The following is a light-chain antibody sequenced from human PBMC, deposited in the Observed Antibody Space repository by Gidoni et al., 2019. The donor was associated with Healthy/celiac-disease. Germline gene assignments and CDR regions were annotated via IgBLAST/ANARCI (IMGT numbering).Light chain of an antibody. CDR3: SSYTSSSTLV. Sequence: GQSITISCTGTSSDVGGYNYVSWYQQHPGKAPKLMIYDVSNRPSGVSNRFSGSKSGNTASLTISGLQAEDEADYYCSSYTSSSTLVFGTGTKVTVL. V-gene: IGLV2-14*04. CDR2: DVS. J-gene: IGLJ1*01. CDR1: SSDVGGYNY.